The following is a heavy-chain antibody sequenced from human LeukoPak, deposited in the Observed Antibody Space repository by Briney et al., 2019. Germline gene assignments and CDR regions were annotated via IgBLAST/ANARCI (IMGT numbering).Heavy chain of an antibody. CDR2: MNPDSGNT. CDR1: GYTFTSYD. CDR3: ARPRRTAAAPNWFDP. J-gene: IGHJ5*02. Sequence: ASVKVSCKASGYTFTSYDINWVRQATGQGLEWMGWMNPDSGNTGYAQKFQGRVTMTRNTSISTAYMELSSLRSEDTAVYYCARPRRTAAAPNWFDPWGQGTLVTVSS. D-gene: IGHD6-13*01. V-gene: IGHV1-8*01.